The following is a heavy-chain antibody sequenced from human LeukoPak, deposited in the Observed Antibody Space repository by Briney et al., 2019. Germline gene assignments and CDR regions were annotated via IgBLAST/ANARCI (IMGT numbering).Heavy chain of an antibody. Sequence: SETLSLTCTVSGGSISSSGYYWGWIRQPPGKGLEWIGSIYHTGSTYYNPSLKSRVTISVDTSKNQFSLKLSSVTAADTAVYYCACCSGGTCYGGWFDPWGQGTLVTVSS. D-gene: IGHD2-15*01. V-gene: IGHV4-39*07. CDR1: GGSISSSGYY. CDR3: ACCSGGTCYGGWFDP. CDR2: IYHTGST. J-gene: IGHJ5*02.